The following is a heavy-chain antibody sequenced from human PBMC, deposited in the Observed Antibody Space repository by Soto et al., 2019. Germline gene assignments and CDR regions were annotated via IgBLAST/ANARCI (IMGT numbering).Heavy chain of an antibody. CDR1: GYTFTSYA. J-gene: IGHJ4*02. CDR3: ARDSGGYSSSWSQSYYFDY. D-gene: IGHD6-13*01. CDR2: INAGNGNT. V-gene: IGHV1-3*01. Sequence: ASVKVSCKASGYTFTSYAMHWVRQAPGQRLEWMGWINAGNGNTKYSQKFQGRVTITRDTSASTAYMELSSLRSGDTAVYYCARDSGGYSSSWSQSYYFDYWGQGTLVTVSS.